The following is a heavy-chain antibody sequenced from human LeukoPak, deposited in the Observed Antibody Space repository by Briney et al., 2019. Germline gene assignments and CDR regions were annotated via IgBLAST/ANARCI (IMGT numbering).Heavy chain of an antibody. V-gene: IGHV4-34*01. J-gene: IGHJ5*02. CDR1: GGSFSGYY. Sequence: SETLSLTCAVYGGSFSGYYWSWIRQPPGKGLEWIGEINHSGSTNYNPSLKSRVTISEDTSKNQFYLKLSSVTAADTAVYYCARVDYYDSSGQGTRDNWFDPWGQGTLVTVSS. CDR2: INHSGST. D-gene: IGHD3-22*01. CDR3: ARVDYYDSSGQGTRDNWFDP.